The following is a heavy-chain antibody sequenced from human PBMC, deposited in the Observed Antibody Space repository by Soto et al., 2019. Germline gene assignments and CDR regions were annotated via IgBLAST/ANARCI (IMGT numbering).Heavy chain of an antibody. D-gene: IGHD3-10*01. J-gene: IGHJ4*02. Sequence: EVQLVESGGGLVQPGGSLRLSCAASGFSFSSYWMHWVRQAPGKGLVWLSRSNTDGSRTSYADPVKGRFTISRDNAKNTVSLQMNSLRAEDTAVYYCATLGFYGSGRDYWGQGTLVTVSS. CDR3: ATLGFYGSGRDY. V-gene: IGHV3-74*01. CDR1: GFSFSSYW. CDR2: SNTDGSRT.